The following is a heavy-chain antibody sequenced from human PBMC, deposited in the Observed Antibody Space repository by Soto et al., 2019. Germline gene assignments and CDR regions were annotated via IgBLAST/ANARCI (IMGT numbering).Heavy chain of an antibody. CDR2: IWYDGSNK. D-gene: IGHD5-12*01. Sequence: QVQLVESGGGVVQPGRSLRLSCAASGFTFSSYGMHWVRQAPGKGLEWVAVIWYDGSNKYYADSVKGRFTISRDNSKNTPYLQMNSLRAEDTAVYYCARGTTITYYYYGMDVWGQGTTVTVSS. J-gene: IGHJ6*02. CDR1: GFTFSSYG. V-gene: IGHV3-33*01. CDR3: ARGTTITYYYYGMDV.